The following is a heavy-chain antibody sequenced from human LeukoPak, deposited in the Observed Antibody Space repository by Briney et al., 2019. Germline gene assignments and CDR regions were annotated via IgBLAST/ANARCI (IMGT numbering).Heavy chain of an antibody. CDR1: GYTFTSYG. J-gene: IGHJ6*03. D-gene: IGHD3-22*01. CDR3: ARAADYYDSSGYYIYYYMDV. V-gene: IGHV1-18*01. CDR2: ISAYNGNT. Sequence: ASVKVSCKASGYTFTSYGISCVRQAPGQGLEWMGWISAYNGNTNYAQKLQGRVTMTTDTSTSTAYMELRSLRSDDTAVYYCARAADYYDSSGYYIYYYMDVWGKGTTVTVSS.